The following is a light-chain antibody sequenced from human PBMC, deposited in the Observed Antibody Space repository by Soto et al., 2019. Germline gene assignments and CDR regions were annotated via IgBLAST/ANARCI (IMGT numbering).Light chain of an antibody. CDR3: SSYAGISYAGSNTVV. Sequence: QSALTQPPSASGSPGQSVTISCTGTSSDVGGSNFVSWYQQHPGKAPKLMIYEVSKRPSGVPDRFSGSKSGNTASLTVSGLHAEDEADYYCSSYAGISYAGSNTVVFGGGTQLTVL. J-gene: IGLJ7*01. CDR2: EVS. V-gene: IGLV2-8*01. CDR1: SSDVGGSNF.